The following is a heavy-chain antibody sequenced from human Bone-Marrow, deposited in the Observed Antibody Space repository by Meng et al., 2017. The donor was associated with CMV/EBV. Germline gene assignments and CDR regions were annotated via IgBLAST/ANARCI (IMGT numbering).Heavy chain of an antibody. CDR3: ASYQLLSYSWFDP. CDR1: GGSISSSSYY. D-gene: IGHD2-2*01. Sequence: SETLSLTCTVSGGSISSSSYYWGWIRQPPGKGLEWIGSIYYSGSTYYNPSLKSRVTISVDTSKNQFSLKLSSVTAADTAVYYCASYQLLSYSWFDPWGQGTLVTVSS. V-gene: IGHV4-39*07. CDR2: IYYSGST. J-gene: IGHJ5*02.